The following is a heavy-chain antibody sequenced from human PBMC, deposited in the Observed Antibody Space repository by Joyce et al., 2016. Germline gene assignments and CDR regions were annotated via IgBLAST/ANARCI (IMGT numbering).Heavy chain of an antibody. D-gene: IGHD2-15*01. Sequence: EVQLVQSGAEVKKPGESLRISCKGSGYSFTSYWINWVRQMPGKGLEWMWSIDPSDSYTNYSPSSQGHVTSSADKSISTAYLQWSSLKASDTAMYYCARPRYCSGGSCLNWFDPWGQGTLVTVSS. CDR3: ARPRYCSGGSCLNWFDP. CDR1: GYSFTSYW. V-gene: IGHV5-10-1*01. J-gene: IGHJ5*02. CDR2: IDPSDSYT.